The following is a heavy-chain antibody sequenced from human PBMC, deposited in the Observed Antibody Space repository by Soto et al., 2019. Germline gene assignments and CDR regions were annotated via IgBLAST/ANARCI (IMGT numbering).Heavy chain of an antibody. J-gene: IGHJ4*02. D-gene: IGHD3-16*02. Sequence: PGGSLRLSCAASGFTFDDYGMSWVRQAPGKGLEWVSGINWNGGSTGYADSVKGRFTISRDNAKNSLYLQMNSLRAEDTALYYCARSDYVWGSYRSTNLDYWGQGTLVTVSS. CDR3: ARSDYVWGSYRSTNLDY. CDR1: GFTFDDYG. V-gene: IGHV3-20*04. CDR2: INWNGGST.